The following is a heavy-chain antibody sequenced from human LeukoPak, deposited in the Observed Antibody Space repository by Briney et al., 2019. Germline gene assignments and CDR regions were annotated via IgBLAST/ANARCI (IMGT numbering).Heavy chain of an antibody. V-gene: IGHV4-30-2*01. J-gene: IGHJ6*03. CDR3: AREGDYFYMDV. CDR1: GASINTGGHY. CDR2: IYHSGST. Sequence: PSETLSLTCTVSGASINTGGHYWTWIRQPPGKGLEWIGYIYHSGSTYYNPSLKSRVTISLDRSMNQFSLNLTSMTAADTAVYYCAREGDYFYMDVWGKGTTVTVSS.